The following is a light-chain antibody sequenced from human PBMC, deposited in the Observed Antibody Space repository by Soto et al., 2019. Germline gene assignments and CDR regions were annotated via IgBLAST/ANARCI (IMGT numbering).Light chain of an antibody. V-gene: IGKV3-20*01. CDR2: GAS. CDR1: QSVISSY. Sequence: EIVLTQSPGTLSLSPGERATLSCRASQSVISSYLAWYQQKPGQAPRLLIYGASSRATGIPDRFSGSGSGRLFPLTSSRRAPKDFAFYSGPQYGITFGKGTQVEIK. J-gene: IGKJ1*01. CDR3: PQYGIT.